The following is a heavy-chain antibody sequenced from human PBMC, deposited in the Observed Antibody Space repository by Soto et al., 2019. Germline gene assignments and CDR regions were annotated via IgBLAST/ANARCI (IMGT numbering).Heavy chain of an antibody. CDR2: INPSGGST. J-gene: IGHJ6*02. CDR1: GYTFTSYY. CDR3: ASWKSGGWYYYYYGMDV. Sequence: ASVKVSCKASGYTFTSYYMHWVRQAPGQGLEWMGIINPSGGSTSYAQKFQGRVTMTRDTSTSTVYMELSSLRSEDTAVYYCASWKSGGWYYYYYGMDVWGQGTTVTVSS. D-gene: IGHD6-19*01. V-gene: IGHV1-46*01.